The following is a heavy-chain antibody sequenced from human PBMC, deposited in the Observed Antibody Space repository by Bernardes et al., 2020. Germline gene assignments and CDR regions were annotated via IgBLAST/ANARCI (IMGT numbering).Heavy chain of an antibody. J-gene: IGHJ3*02. D-gene: IGHD5-18*01. Sequence: SETLSLTCTVSGGSISSHYWSWIRQPPGTGLEWIGYIYHSGSTNYNPSLKSRVTTSVDTSKNQFSLKLSSVTAADTAVYYCASGGYSYGDDAFDIWGQGTMVTVSS. CDR2: IYHSGST. V-gene: IGHV4-59*11. CDR1: GGSISSHY. CDR3: ASGGYSYGDDAFDI.